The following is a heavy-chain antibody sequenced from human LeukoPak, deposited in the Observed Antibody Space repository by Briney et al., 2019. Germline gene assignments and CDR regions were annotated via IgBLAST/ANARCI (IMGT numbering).Heavy chain of an antibody. J-gene: IGHJ4*02. CDR2: ISSSSRNI. Sequence: GGCLRLSCAASGFTFSSTSMNWVRQAPGKGLEWVSSISSSSRNIYYADSVKGRFTISRDNAKNSLYLQMNSLRAEDTAVYYCARDKVTTVTHPDYWGQGTLVTVSS. D-gene: IGHD4-17*01. CDR3: ARDKVTTVTHPDY. CDR1: GFTFSSTS. V-gene: IGHV3-21*01.